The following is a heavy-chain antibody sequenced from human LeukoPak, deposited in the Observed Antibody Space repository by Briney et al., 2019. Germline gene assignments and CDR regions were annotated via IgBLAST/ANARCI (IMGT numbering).Heavy chain of an antibody. D-gene: IGHD6-19*01. CDR2: IYPGDSDT. V-gene: IGHV5-51*01. CDR3: ARLPLPHNSASLDH. J-gene: IGHJ4*02. CDR1: GYSFITYW. Sequence: GESLKISCKGSGYSFITYWIVWVRRMPGKGLEWMGIIYPGDSDTRYSPSFRGQVTISADMSISTAYLHWSSLKASDTAVYYCARLPLPHNSASLDHWRQGTLVTVSS.